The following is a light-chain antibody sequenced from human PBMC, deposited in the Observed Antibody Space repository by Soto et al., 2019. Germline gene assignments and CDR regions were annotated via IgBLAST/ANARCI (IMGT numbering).Light chain of an antibody. CDR3: QPYRSSPPLT. Sequence: EIVLTQSPGTLSLSPGERATLSCRASQSVSSSYLAWYQQKPGQAPRLLIYGASSRATGIPDRFSGSGSGTDFTLTISRLDPEDFAVYYCQPYRSSPPLTFGQGTRREI. CDR1: QSVSSSY. V-gene: IGKV3-20*01. CDR2: GAS. J-gene: IGKJ5*01.